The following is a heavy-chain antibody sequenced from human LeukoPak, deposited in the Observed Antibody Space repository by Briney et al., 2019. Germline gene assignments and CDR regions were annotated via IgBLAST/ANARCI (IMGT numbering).Heavy chain of an antibody. CDR3: ARERCSSTSCYNWFDP. J-gene: IGHJ5*02. CDR2: IIPIFGTA. D-gene: IGHD2-2*01. V-gene: IGHV1-69*05. CDR1: GGTFISYA. Sequence: SVKVSCKASGGTFISYAISWVRQAPGQGLEWIGGIIPIFGTANYAQKFQGRVTITTDESTSTAYMELSSLTSEDTAVYYCARERCSSTSCYNWFDPWGQGTLVTVSS.